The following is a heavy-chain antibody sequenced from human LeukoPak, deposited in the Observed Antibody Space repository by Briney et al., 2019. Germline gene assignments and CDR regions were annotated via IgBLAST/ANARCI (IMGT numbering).Heavy chain of an antibody. V-gene: IGHV4-34*01. CDR3: ARGHGIAAAGRFDY. D-gene: IGHD6-13*01. J-gene: IGHJ4*02. CDR1: GGSFSGYY. Sequence: SETLSLTCAVYGGSFSGYYWSWIRQPPGKGLEWIGEINHSGSTNYNPSLKSRVTISVDTSKNQFSLKLSSVTAADTAVYYCARGHGIAAAGRFDYWGQGTLVTVSS. CDR2: INHSGST.